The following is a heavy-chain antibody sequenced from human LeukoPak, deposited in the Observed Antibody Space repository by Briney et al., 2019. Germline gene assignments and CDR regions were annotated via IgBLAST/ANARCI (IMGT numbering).Heavy chain of an antibody. CDR1: GFTFNSYA. Sequence: GGPLRLSCAASGFTFNSYAVHWVRQAPGKGLELVAVISYDGSISFYAASVKGRFTISRDNSKNTLYLQMNSLRAEDTALYFCARDRRYCSGGSCYFDYFFDYWGQGTLVTVSS. CDR3: ARDRRYCSGGSCYFDYFFDY. CDR2: ISYDGSIS. J-gene: IGHJ4*02. D-gene: IGHD2-15*01. V-gene: IGHV3-30-3*01.